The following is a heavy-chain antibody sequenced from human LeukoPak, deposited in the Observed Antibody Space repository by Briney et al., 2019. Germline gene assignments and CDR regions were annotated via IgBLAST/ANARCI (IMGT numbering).Heavy chain of an antibody. CDR2: IY. Sequence: GESLKISCKGSGYTFNGFWIAWVRQMPGKGLEWMGIIYRPSVQGQVTISVDKPISTAYLQWNSLKASDTAMYYCARLNDILTGPFDYWGQGTLVTVSS. J-gene: IGHJ4*02. D-gene: IGHD3-9*01. CDR1: GYTFNGFW. V-gene: IGHV5-51*01. CDR3: ARLNDILTGPFDY.